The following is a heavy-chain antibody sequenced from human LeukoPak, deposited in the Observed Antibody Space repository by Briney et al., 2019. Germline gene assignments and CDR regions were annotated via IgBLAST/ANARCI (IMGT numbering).Heavy chain of an antibody. CDR3: AKAPPHYDFWSGYYTGGSEYYYYGMDV. CDR2: ISGSGGST. D-gene: IGHD3-3*01. V-gene: IGHV3-23*01. Sequence: GGSLRLSCAASGFTFSSYAMSWVRQAPGKGLEWVSAISGSGGSTYYADSVKGRFTISRDNSKNTLYLQMNSLRAEDTAVYYCAKAPPHYDFWSGYYTGGSEYYYYGMDVWGQGTTVTVSS. CDR1: GFTFSSYA. J-gene: IGHJ6*02.